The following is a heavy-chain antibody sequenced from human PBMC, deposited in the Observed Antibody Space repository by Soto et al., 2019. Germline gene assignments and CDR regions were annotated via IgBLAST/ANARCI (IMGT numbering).Heavy chain of an antibody. V-gene: IGHV4-59*01. CDR2: IFYNGST. J-gene: IGHJ4*02. CDR3: ARVNRGAFDY. CDR1: GGSIRDLY. Sequence: QVQLQESGPGLVKPSETLSLTCTVSGGSIRDLYWVGIRQPPGKGREWIGSIFYNGSTDYNPSLKTRVSISLATSKNQFSLNLGSVTAADTAVDAGARVNRGAFDYWGQGALVTVSS.